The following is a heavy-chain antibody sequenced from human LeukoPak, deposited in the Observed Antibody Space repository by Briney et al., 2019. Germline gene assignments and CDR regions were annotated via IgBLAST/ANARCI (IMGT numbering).Heavy chain of an antibody. J-gene: IGHJ4*02. CDR1: GGSISRYY. CDR3: ARLSSGWQSTDY. D-gene: IGHD6-19*01. V-gene: IGHV4-59*08. Sequence: SETRSLTCTVSGGSISRYYWSWIRQPPGKGLEWIGYISYSGSTNYNPSLKSRVTISVDTSKNQFSLKLSSVTAADTAVYFCARLSSGWQSTDYWGQGTLVTVSS. CDR2: ISYSGST.